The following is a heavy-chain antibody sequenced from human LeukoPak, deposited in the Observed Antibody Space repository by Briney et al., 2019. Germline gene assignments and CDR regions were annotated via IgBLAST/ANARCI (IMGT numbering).Heavy chain of an antibody. CDR3: TRGGENWNRWGDY. CDR1: GFTFGDYA. V-gene: IGHV3-49*05. CDR2: IRSNAYGGTT. Sequence: KTGGSLRLSCTASGFTFGDYAMSWFRQAPGKGLEWVGFIRSNAYGGTTEYAASVKGRFTISRDDSKSIAYLQMNSLKTEDTAVYYCTRGGENWNRWGDYWGQGTLVTVSS. D-gene: IGHD1-1*01. J-gene: IGHJ4*02.